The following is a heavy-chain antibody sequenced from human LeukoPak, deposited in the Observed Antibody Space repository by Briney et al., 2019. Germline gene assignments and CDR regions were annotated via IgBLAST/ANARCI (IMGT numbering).Heavy chain of an antibody. J-gene: IGHJ4*02. CDR1: GFTFSSYS. CDR3: ARDFGDYEYYYDSSGDEDY. D-gene: IGHD3-22*01. V-gene: IGHV3-21*01. CDR2: ISSSSSYI. Sequence: GGSLRLSCAASGFTFSSYSMNWVRQAPGKGLEWVSSISSSSSYIYYADSVKGRLTISRDNAKNSLYLQMNSLRAEDTAVYYCARDFGDYEYYYDSSGDEDYWGQGTLVTVSS.